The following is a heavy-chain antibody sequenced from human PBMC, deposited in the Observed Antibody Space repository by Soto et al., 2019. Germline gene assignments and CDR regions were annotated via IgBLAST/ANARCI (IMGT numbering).Heavy chain of an antibody. Sequence: PSETLSLTCTVSGGSISSSSYYWGWIRQPPGKGLEWIGSIYYSGSTYYNPSLKSRVTISVGTSKNQFSLKLSSVTAADTAVYYCARHGINDFWSGYYFAYYYYMDVWGKGTTVTVSS. V-gene: IGHV4-39*01. CDR3: ARHGINDFWSGYYFAYYYYMDV. J-gene: IGHJ6*03. D-gene: IGHD3-3*01. CDR2: IYYSGST. CDR1: GGSISSSSYY.